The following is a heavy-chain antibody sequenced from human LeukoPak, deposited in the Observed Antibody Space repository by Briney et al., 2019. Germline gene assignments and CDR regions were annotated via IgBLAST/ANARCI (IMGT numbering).Heavy chain of an antibody. CDR1: GGSITNYY. CDR3: AKDYGTYGMDV. Sequence: SETLSLTCTVSGGSITNYYWSWIRQPPGKGLDWIGYIYYSGSTYYNPSLKSRVTISVDTSKNQFSLQLSSVTAADTAVYYCAKDYGTYGMDVWGQGTTVTVSS. CDR2: IYYSGST. J-gene: IGHJ6*02. V-gene: IGHV4-30-4*08. D-gene: IGHD4-17*01.